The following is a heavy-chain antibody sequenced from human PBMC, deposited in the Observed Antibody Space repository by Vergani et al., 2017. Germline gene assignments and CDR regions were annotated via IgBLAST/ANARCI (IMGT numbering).Heavy chain of an antibody. CDR1: GCIFSTYR. D-gene: IGHD3-22*01. J-gene: IGHJ4*02. V-gene: IGHV3-21*01. CDR3: TRDLNYYDNSGYYS. CDR2: IGNSGSYI. Sequence: EVQLVESGGGLVKPGGSLRLSCAASGCIFSTYRMNWVRQAPGKGLEWVSSIGNSGSYIYYADSMKGRFTISRDNAKSSLYLQMNSLRAEDTAVYYCTRDLNYYDNSGYYSWGQGTLVTVSS.